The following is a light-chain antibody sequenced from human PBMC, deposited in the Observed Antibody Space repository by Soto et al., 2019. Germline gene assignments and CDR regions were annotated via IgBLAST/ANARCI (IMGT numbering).Light chain of an antibody. CDR3: QSSDSSLNV. Sequence: QSVLTQPPSVSGAPGQRVTISCTGSSSNIGAGYDVHWYQQLPGTAPKLLIYGNSNRPSGVPDRFSGSKSGTSASLAITGLQAEDEADYYCQSSDSSLNVFGTGTNLTVL. CDR2: GNS. J-gene: IGLJ1*01. CDR1: SSNIGAGYD. V-gene: IGLV1-40*01.